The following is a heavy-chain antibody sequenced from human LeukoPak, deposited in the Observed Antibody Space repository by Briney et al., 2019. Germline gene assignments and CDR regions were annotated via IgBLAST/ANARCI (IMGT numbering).Heavy chain of an antibody. CDR1: GFTFSSYC. D-gene: IGHD3-10*01. J-gene: IGHJ4*02. CDR2: ISSSSSAI. CDR3: ARGRGNYYGSGFDY. Sequence: PGGSLRLSCAASGFTFSSYCMYWVRQDPGKGLEWVSYISSSSSAIHYADSLKGRFTISRDNAKNSVYLQMNSLRDEDTAVYYCARGRGNYYGSGFDYWGQGTLVTVCS. V-gene: IGHV3-48*02.